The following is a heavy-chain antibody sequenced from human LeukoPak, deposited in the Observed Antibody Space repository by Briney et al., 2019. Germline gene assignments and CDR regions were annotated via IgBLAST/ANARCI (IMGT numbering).Heavy chain of an antibody. CDR1: GFTFSSYG. Sequence: SGGSLRLSCAASGFTFSSYGMHWVRQAPGKGLEWVAVISYDGSNKYYADSVKGRFTISRDSSKNTLYLQMNSLRAEDTAVYYCAKGDFSEFDIWGQGTMVTVSS. CDR3: AKGDFSEFDI. V-gene: IGHV3-30*18. D-gene: IGHD2-15*01. CDR2: ISYDGSNK. J-gene: IGHJ3*02.